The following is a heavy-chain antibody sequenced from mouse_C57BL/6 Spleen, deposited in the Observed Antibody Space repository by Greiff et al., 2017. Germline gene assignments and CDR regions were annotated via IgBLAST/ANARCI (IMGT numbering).Heavy chain of an antibody. CDR3: ANYYGSSYYYYAMDY. CDR1: GYSITSGYY. CDR2: ISYDGSN. J-gene: IGHJ4*01. Sequence: ESGPGLVKPSQSLSLTCSVTGYSITSGYYWNWIRQFPGNKLEWMGYISYDGSNNYNPSLKNRISITRDTSKNQFFLKLNSVTTEDTATYYCANYYGSSYYYYAMDYWGQGTSVTVSS. D-gene: IGHD1-1*01. V-gene: IGHV3-6*01.